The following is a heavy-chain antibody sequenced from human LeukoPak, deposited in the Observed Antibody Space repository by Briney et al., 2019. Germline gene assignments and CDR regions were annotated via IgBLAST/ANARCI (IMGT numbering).Heavy chain of an antibody. CDR1: GFTFSSYA. Sequence: GGSLRLSCAASGFTFSSYAMSWVRQAPGKGLEWVSAISGSGGSTYYADSVKGRFTISRDNSKNTLYLQMNSLRAEDTAVYYCAKDPFSWAAAGTRWFDPWGQGTLVTVSS. J-gene: IGHJ5*02. CDR2: ISGSGGST. V-gene: IGHV3-23*01. CDR3: AKDPFSWAAAGTRWFDP. D-gene: IGHD6-13*01.